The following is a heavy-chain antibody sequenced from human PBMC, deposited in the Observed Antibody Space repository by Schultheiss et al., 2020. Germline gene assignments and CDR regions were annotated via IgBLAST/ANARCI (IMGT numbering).Heavy chain of an antibody. Sequence: GGSLRLSCAASGFTFSSYDMHWVRQATGKGLVCVSRINSDGSNTRYADSVKGRFTISRDNAKNSLYLQMNSLRAEDTAVYYCAKGGQYYDITLDYYGMDVWGQGTTVTVSS. J-gene: IGHJ6*02. V-gene: IGHV3-74*01. CDR2: INSDGSNT. D-gene: IGHD3-9*01. CDR3: AKGGQYYDITLDYYGMDV. CDR1: GFTFSSYD.